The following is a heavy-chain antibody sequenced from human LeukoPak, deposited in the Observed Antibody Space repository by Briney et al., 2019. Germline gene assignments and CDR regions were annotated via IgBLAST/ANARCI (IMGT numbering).Heavy chain of an antibody. Sequence: ASVKVSCKASGYTFTSYAMHWVRQAPGQRPEWMGWINAGNGNTKYSQKFQGRVTITRDTSASTAYMELSSLRSEDTAVYYCARDLFPTRNYYDLFDPWGQGTLVTVSS. CDR3: ARDLFPTRNYYDLFDP. J-gene: IGHJ5*02. CDR2: INAGNGNT. CDR1: GYTFTSYA. D-gene: IGHD3-22*01. V-gene: IGHV1-3*01.